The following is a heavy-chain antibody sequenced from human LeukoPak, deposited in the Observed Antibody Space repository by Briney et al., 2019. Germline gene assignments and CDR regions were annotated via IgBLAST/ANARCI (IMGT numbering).Heavy chain of an antibody. V-gene: IGHV3-53*01. CDR1: GFTVSSNY. CDR3: ATNPYYYDSSGPKGAFDI. J-gene: IGHJ3*02. CDR2: IYSGGTT. Sequence: GGSLRLSCAVSGFTVSSNYMSWVRQAPGKGLEWVSTIYSGGTTYYADSVKGRFTISRDNSKNTLYLQMNSLRADDTAVYYCATNPYYYDSSGPKGAFDIWGQGTMVTVSS. D-gene: IGHD3-22*01.